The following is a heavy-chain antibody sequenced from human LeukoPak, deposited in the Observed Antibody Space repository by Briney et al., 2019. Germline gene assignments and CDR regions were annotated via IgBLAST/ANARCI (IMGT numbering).Heavy chain of an antibody. J-gene: IGHJ4*02. CDR3: ARFRVRGVKGFDY. CDR1: GGSFSGYY. V-gene: IGHV4-34*01. D-gene: IGHD3-10*01. CDR2: INHSGST. Sequence: ASETLSLTCAVYGGSFSGYYWSWIRQPPGKGLEWIGEINHSGSTNYNPSLKSRVTISVDTSKNQFSLKLSSVTAADTAVYYCARFRVRGVKGFDYWGQGTLVTVSS.